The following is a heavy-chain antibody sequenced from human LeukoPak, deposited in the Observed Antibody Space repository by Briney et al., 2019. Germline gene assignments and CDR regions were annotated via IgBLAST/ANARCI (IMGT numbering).Heavy chain of an antibody. Sequence: PGGSLRLSCAASGFTVSSNYMSWVRQAPGKGLEWVSVIYSGGSTYYADSVKGRFTISRDNSKNTLYLQMSSLRAEDTAVYYCAIDSGPLSSSAPFDYWGQGTLVTVSS. CDR3: AIDSGPLSSSAPFDY. CDR2: IYSGGST. V-gene: IGHV3-53*01. D-gene: IGHD6-6*01. CDR1: GFTVSSNY. J-gene: IGHJ4*02.